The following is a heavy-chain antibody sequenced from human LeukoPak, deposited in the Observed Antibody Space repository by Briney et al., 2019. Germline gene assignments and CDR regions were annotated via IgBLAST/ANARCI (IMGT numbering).Heavy chain of an antibody. CDR3: ARKGSDIPAANYYYYGMDV. V-gene: IGHV4-34*01. CDR1: GGSFSGYY. CDR2: INHSGST. J-gene: IGHJ6*02. Sequence: SETLSLTCAVYGGSFSGYYWSWIRQPPGKGLEWIGEINHSGSTNYNPSLKSRVTTSVDTSKNQFSLKLSSVTAADTAVYYCARKGSDIPAANYYYYGMDVWGQGTTVTVSS. D-gene: IGHD2-2*01.